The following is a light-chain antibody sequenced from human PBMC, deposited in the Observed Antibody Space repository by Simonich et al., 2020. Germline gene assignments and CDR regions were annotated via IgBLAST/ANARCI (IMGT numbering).Light chain of an antibody. V-gene: IGLV2-18*02. CDR3: SSYTSSSTWV. J-gene: IGLJ3*02. CDR2: EVS. Sequence: QSALTQPPSVSGSPGQSVTISCTGTSSDVGSYNRVSWYQQPPVTAPKLMIYEVSSRPSGVPARFSGSKTGNTASLTISGLQAEDEADYYCSSYTSSSTWVFGGGTKLTVL. CDR1: SSDVGSYNR.